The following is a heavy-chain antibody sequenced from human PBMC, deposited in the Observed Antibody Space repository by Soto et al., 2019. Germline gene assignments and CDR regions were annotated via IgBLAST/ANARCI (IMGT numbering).Heavy chain of an antibody. V-gene: IGHV3-11*01. Sequence: GGSLRLSCAASGFTFSDYYMSWIRQAPGKGLEWVSYISSSGRTIYYADSLKGRFTISRDNAKNSLYLQMNSLRAEDTAVYYCARAGYYGGKMTYYFDYWGQGTLVPVSS. D-gene: IGHD4-17*01. J-gene: IGHJ4*02. CDR2: ISSSGRTI. CDR1: GFTFSDYY. CDR3: ARAGYYGGKMTYYFDY.